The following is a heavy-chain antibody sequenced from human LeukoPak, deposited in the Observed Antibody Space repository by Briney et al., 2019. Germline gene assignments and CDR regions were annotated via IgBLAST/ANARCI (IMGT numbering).Heavy chain of an antibody. CDR3: ARDPYISGWDENWFDP. Sequence: ASVKVSCKASGYTFTGYYMHWVRQAAGEGLEWMGWINPNSGGTKYAQKFQGRVTMTRDTSISTAYMELSRLRSDDTAVYYCARDPYISGWDENWFDPWSQGTLVTVSS. J-gene: IGHJ5*02. CDR2: INPNSGGT. CDR1: GYTFTGYY. D-gene: IGHD6-19*01. V-gene: IGHV1-2*02.